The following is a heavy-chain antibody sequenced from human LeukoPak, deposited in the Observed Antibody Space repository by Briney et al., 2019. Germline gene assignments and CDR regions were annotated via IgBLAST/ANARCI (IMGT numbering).Heavy chain of an antibody. J-gene: IGHJ4*02. V-gene: IGHV3-20*04. CDR1: EFSFDDYV. D-gene: IGHD4-17*01. Sequence: GSLRLSCAASEFSFDDYVMSRVRQAPGKGLEWVSGINWNGGSTGYADSVKGRFTISRDNAKNSLYLQMNSLRAEDTAVYYCAKELRRTTVTFSDYWGQGTLVTVSS. CDR2: INWNGGST. CDR3: AKELRRTTVTFSDY.